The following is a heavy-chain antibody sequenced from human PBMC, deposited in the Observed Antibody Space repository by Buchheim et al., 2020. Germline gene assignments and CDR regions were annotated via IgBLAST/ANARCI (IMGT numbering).Heavy chain of an antibody. CDR2: TSYDGNNK. V-gene: IGHV3-30*18. J-gene: IGHJ6*02. CDR1: GFSFRNYG. CDR3: AKSTVAATGSRPYNYFYGMDV. Sequence: QAQLVESGGGVVQPGRSLRLSCAASGFSFRNYGMHWVRQAPGKGLEWVAVTSYDGNNKYYADSVKGRFTISRDNFKNTLYLQMNSLRAEDTAVYYCAKSTVAATGSRPYNYFYGMDVWGQGTT. D-gene: IGHD4-23*01.